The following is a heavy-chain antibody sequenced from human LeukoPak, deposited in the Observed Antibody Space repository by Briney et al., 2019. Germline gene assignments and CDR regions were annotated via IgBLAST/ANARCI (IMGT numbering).Heavy chain of an antibody. CDR2: TYYRSKWYN. V-gene: IGHV6-1*01. CDR3: ARGYVWGSYRQYYFDY. Sequence: SQTLSPTCAISGDSVSSNSAAWNWIRQSPSRGLEWLGRTYYRSKWYNDYAVSVKSRITINPDTSKNQFSLQLNSVTPEDTAVYYCARGYVWGSYRQYYFDYWGQGTLVTVSS. J-gene: IGHJ4*02. D-gene: IGHD3-16*02. CDR1: GDSVSSNSAA.